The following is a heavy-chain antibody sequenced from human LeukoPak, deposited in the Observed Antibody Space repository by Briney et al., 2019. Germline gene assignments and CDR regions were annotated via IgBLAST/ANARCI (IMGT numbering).Heavy chain of an antibody. V-gene: IGHV1-2*02. CDR1: GYTFTGYY. Sequence: ASVKVSCKASGYTFTGYYMHWVRQAPGQGLEWMGWINPNSGGTNYAQKSQGRVTMTREPSISTAYMELRRLRSHDTAVYSCAREGDDTSGSFDYWGQGTLVTASS. CDR2: INPNSGGT. J-gene: IGHJ4*02. D-gene: IGHD3-22*01. CDR3: AREGDDTSGSFDY.